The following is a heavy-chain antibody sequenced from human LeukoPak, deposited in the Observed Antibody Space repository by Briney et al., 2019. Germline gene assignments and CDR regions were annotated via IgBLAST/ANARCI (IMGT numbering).Heavy chain of an antibody. CDR2: ISGSGGST. Sequence: GGSLRLSCAASGFTFSSYAMSWVRQAPGEGLEWVSAISGSGGSTYYADSVKGRFTISRDNSKNTLYLQMNSLRAEDTAVYYCAKDAALWFRESPAGTIDYWGQGTLVTVSS. CDR3: AKDAALWFRESPAGTIDY. D-gene: IGHD3-10*01. J-gene: IGHJ4*02. CDR1: GFTFSSYA. V-gene: IGHV3-23*01.